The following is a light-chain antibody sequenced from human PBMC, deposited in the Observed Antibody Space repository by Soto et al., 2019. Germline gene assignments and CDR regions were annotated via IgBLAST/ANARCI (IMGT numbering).Light chain of an antibody. V-gene: IGKV3-20*01. CDR1: QSVSSNY. CDR3: QQYGSSPPA. CDR2: GAS. Sequence: ERVLTQAPGTLSLSPGERATLSCRASQSVSSNYLAWYQQKPGQAPRLLIYGASSRATGIPDRFSGSGSGTDFTLTISRLEPEDFAVYYCQQYGSSPPALGPGTKVDSK. J-gene: IGKJ3*01.